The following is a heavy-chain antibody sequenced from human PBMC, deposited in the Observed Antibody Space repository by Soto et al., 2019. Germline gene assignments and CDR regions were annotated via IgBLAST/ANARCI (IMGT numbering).Heavy chain of an antibody. CDR2: IYSGGST. J-gene: IGHJ4*02. CDR3: ATEGIAAAGFSDY. Sequence: GGSLRLSCAASGFTVSSNYMSWVRQAPGKGLEWVSVIYSGGSTYYADSVKGRFTISRDNSKNTLYLQMNSLGAEDTAVYYCATEGIAAAGFSDYWGQGTLVTVSS. V-gene: IGHV3-53*01. D-gene: IGHD6-13*01. CDR1: GFTVSSNY.